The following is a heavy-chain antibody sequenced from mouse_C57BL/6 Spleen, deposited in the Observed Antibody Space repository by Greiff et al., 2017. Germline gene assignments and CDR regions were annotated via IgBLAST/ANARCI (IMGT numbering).Heavy chain of an antibody. D-gene: IGHD3-1*01. CDR3: ATIQLGLPYYAMDY. CDR2: ISSGSSTI. Sequence: EVKLVESGGGLVKPGGSLKLSCAASGFTFSDYGMHWVRQAPEKGLEWVAYISSGSSTIYYADTVKGRFTISRDNAKYSLFLQMTSLRSEDTAMYYCATIQLGLPYYAMDYWGQGTSVTVSS. V-gene: IGHV5-17*01. CDR1: GFTFSDYG. J-gene: IGHJ4*01.